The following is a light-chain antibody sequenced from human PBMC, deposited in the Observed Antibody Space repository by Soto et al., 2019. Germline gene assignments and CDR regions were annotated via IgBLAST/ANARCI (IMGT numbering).Light chain of an antibody. CDR2: SNN. V-gene: IGLV1-44*01. Sequence: VLTQPPSASGTPGQRVTISCSGGSSNIGINTVNWYQQLPGTAPKLLIYSNNQRPSGVPDRFSGSKSGTSASLAISGLQSEDETDYYCATWDDSLSVWVFGGGTKLTVL. CDR3: ATWDDSLSVWV. CDR1: SSNIGINT. J-gene: IGLJ3*02.